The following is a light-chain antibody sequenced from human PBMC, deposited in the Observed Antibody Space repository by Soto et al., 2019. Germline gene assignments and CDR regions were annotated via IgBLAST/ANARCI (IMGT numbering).Light chain of an antibody. V-gene: IGKV3-20*01. J-gene: IGKJ1*01. CDR1: QSVSSSY. CDR3: QQYDSSPKT. Sequence: EIGLTQSPGTLSLSQGERPTLSCRASQSVSSSYLAWYQQKPGQAPRLLIYGASSRDTGIPDRFSGSGSRTDFTLAFSSLEPEDVSVHYCQQYDSSPKTFGQGTKVDIK. CDR2: GAS.